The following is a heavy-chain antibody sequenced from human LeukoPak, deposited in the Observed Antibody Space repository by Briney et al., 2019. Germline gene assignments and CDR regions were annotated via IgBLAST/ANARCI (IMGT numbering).Heavy chain of an antibody. Sequence: PGGSLRLSCAASGFTFRNYGMHWVRQAPGKGLEWVAVVSSDGSIDYYADSVRGRFTVSRDNSKNTMFLQFNTLRPEDTAVYYCAREGMGTTFSAWFDPWGQGTLVTVSS. J-gene: IGHJ5*02. CDR2: VSSDGSID. V-gene: IGHV3-30*03. CDR1: GFTFRNYG. D-gene: IGHD1-7*01. CDR3: AREGMGTTFSAWFDP.